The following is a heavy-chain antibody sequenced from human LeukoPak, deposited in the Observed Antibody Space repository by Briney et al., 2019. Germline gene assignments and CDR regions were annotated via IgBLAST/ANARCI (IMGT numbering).Heavy chain of an antibody. J-gene: IGHJ6*03. D-gene: IGHD5-18*01. CDR1: GGSFSGYY. Sequence: PSETLSLTCAVSGGSFSGYYWSWIRQPPGKGLEWIGEINHSGSTNYNPSLKSRVTISVDTSKHQFSLKLSSVTAADTAVYYCARGVDTAMVTYYYCMDVWGKGTTVTVSS. CDR3: ARGVDTAMVTYYYCMDV. CDR2: INHSGST. V-gene: IGHV4-34*01.